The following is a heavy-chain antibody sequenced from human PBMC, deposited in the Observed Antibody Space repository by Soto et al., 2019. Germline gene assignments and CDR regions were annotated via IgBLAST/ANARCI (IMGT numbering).Heavy chain of an antibody. CDR3: ALGRVTTVDY. J-gene: IGHJ4*02. Sequence: TSETLSLTCTVSGDSISTYYWTWVRQPPGKGLEWIGYIYYTGTTNYNPSLQSRVTISIDRSKNQFSLRLTSVTAADTAVYYCALGRVTTVDYWGPGTLVTVSS. CDR2: IYYTGTT. V-gene: IGHV4-59*01. D-gene: IGHD1-26*01. CDR1: GDSISTYY.